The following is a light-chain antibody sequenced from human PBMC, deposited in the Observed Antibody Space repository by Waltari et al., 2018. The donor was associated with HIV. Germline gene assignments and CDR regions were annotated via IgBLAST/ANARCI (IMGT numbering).Light chain of an antibody. CDR2: AAS. CDR3: QQSYSTSIT. Sequence: DIQMTQSPSSLSASVGERVTITCRASQSIASYFNWYQQKPGKAPNLLIYAASSLQSGVPSRFSGSGSGTEFTLTITSLQPEDFATYFCQQSYSTSITFGQGTKLEIK. V-gene: IGKV1-39*01. J-gene: IGKJ2*01. CDR1: QSIASY.